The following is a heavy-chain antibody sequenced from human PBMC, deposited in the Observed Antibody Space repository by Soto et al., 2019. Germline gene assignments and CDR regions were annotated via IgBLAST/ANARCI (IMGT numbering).Heavy chain of an antibody. CDR1: GGSISSYY. V-gene: IGHV4-59*12. CDR2: IYYSGST. J-gene: IGHJ5*02. CDR3: VRDGTKTLRDWFDP. D-gene: IGHD1-1*01. Sequence: PSETLSLTCTVSGGSISSYYWSWIRPRRGKGLEWIGYIYYSGSTNYNPSLKSRVIISVDTSKKQFSLKLRSVTAADTAVYYCVRDGTKTLRDWFDPWGQGISVTVSS.